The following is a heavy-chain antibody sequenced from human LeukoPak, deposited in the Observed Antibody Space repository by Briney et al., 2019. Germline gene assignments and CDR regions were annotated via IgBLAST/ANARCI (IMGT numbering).Heavy chain of an antibody. V-gene: IGHV3-23*01. D-gene: IGHD3-9*01. CDR2: ISGSGGST. Sequence: PGGSLRLSCAASGFTFSSYAMSWVRQAPGKGLEWVSAISGSGGSTYYADSVKGRFTISRDNSKNTLYLQMNSLRAEDTAVYYCAKATYYDILTGPAFDIWGQGTMVTVSS. CDR1: GFTFSSYA. J-gene: IGHJ3*02. CDR3: AKATYYDILTGPAFDI.